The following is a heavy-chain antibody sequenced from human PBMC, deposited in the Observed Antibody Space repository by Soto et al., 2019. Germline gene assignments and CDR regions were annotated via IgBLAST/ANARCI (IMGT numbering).Heavy chain of an antibody. CDR2: ISSSSSTI. CDR3: AGSADYGDYVAAFDI. CDR1: GFTFSSYS. J-gene: IGHJ3*02. Sequence: GWSLRLSCAASGFTFSSYSMNWVRQAPGKGLEWVSYISSSSSTIYYADSVKGRFTISRDNAKNSLYLQMNSLRAEDTAVYYCAGSADYGDYVAAFDIWGQGTMVTVSS. V-gene: IGHV3-48*01. D-gene: IGHD4-17*01.